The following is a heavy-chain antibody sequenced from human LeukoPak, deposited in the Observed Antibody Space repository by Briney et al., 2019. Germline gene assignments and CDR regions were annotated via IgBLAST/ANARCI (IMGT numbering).Heavy chain of an antibody. CDR3: ARVKYADFSDY. V-gene: IGHV7-4-1*02. CDR1: GYTFTFYD. D-gene: IGHD4-17*01. J-gene: IGHJ4*02. CDR2: INTNTGNP. Sequence: GASVKVSCKASGYTFTFYDIQWVRQAAGQGLEWMGWINTNTGNPTYAQGFTGRFVFSLDTSVSTAYLQISSLKAEDTAVYYCARVKYADFSDYWGQGTLVTVSS.